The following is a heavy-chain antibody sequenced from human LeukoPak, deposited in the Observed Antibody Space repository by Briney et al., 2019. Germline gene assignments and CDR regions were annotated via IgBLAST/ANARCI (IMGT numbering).Heavy chain of an antibody. Sequence: GRSLRLSCVASGFTFSSYGMHWVRQAPGKGLEWVAVISYDGSNKYYADSVKGRFTISRDNSKNTLYLQMNSLRAEDTAVYYCAKGRYSSGLKTSSDYFDYWGQGTLVTVSS. J-gene: IGHJ4*02. CDR1: GFTFSSYG. V-gene: IGHV3-30*18. CDR3: AKGRYSSGLKTSSDYFDY. CDR2: ISYDGSNK. D-gene: IGHD6-19*01.